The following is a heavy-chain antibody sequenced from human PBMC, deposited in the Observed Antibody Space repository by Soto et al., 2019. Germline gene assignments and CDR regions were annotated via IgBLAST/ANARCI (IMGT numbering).Heavy chain of an antibody. CDR2: ISGSGGIT. D-gene: IGHD2-2*01. Sequence: PGGSLRLSCAASGFTFSSYAMSWVRQAPGKGLEWVSAISGSGGITYYADSVKDRFTISRDNSKNTLYLQMNSLRAEDTAVYYCAKWIVVVPSPMPWIDPWGQGTLVTVSS. CDR1: GFTFSSYA. V-gene: IGHV3-23*01. CDR3: AKWIVVVPSPMPWIDP. J-gene: IGHJ5*02.